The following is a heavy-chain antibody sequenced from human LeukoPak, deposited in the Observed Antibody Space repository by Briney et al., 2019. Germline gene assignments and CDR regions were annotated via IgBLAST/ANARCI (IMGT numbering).Heavy chain of an antibody. J-gene: IGHJ4*02. D-gene: IGHD3-16*02. CDR2: ISPYNGNT. CDR3: ARDQYDYVWGSYRPHFDY. CDR1: GYTFTSYG. V-gene: IGHV1-18*01. Sequence: ASVKVSCKASGYTFTSYGISWVRQAPGQGLEWMGSISPYNGNTNYAQKLQGRVTMTTDTSTSTAYMELRSLRSDDTAVYYCARDQYDYVWGSYRPHFDYWGQGTLVTVSS.